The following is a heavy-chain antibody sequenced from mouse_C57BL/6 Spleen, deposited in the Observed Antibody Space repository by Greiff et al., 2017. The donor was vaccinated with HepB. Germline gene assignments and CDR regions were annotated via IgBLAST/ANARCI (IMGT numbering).Heavy chain of an antibody. D-gene: IGHD2-1*01. J-gene: IGHJ4*01. V-gene: IGHV1-80*01. Sequence: QVQLKQSGAELVKPGASVKISCKASGYAFSSYWMNWVKQRPGKGLEWIGQIYPGDGDTNYNGKFKGKATLTADKSSSTAYMQLSSLTSEDSAVYFCARGGNYEGGAMDYWGQGTSVTVSS. CDR2: IYPGDGDT. CDR1: GYAFSSYW. CDR3: ARGGNYEGGAMDY.